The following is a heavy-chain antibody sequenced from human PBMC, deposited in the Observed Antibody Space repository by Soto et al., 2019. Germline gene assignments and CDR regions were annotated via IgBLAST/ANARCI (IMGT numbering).Heavy chain of an antibody. J-gene: IGHJ4*02. CDR1: GYTFTSYG. CDR2: ISAYNGNT. CDR3: ARDLGGYDSLYFDY. Sequence: GASVKVSCKASGYTFTSYGISWVRQAPGQGLEWMGWISAYNGNTNYAQKLQGRVTMTTDTSTSTAYMELRSLRSDYTAVYYCARDLGGYDSLYFDYWGQGTLVTVSS. V-gene: IGHV1-18*01. D-gene: IGHD5-12*01.